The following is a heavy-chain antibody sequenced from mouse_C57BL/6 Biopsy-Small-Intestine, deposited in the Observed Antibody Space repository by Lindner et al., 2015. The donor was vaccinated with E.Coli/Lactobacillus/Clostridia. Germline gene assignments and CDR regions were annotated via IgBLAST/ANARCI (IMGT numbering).Heavy chain of an antibody. Sequence: VQLQESGPELVKPGASVKISCKASGYSFTSYYIHWVKQRPGQGLEWIGWIYPGSGNTKYNEKFKGKATLTADKSSSTAYMELRSLTSEDSAVYFCVRGTLSDNNYFWYFDVWGTGTTVTVSS. CDR2: IYPGSGNT. CDR1: GYSFTSYY. CDR3: VRGTLSDNNYFWYFDV. J-gene: IGHJ1*03. V-gene: IGHV1-66*01. D-gene: IGHD2-5*01.